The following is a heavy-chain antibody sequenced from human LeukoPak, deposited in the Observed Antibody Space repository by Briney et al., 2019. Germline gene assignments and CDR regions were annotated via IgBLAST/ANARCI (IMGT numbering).Heavy chain of an antibody. CDR3: ARDLLVGGSFFDY. CDR2: IYTTGTT. CDR1: GGSLTIYY. V-gene: IGHV4-4*07. Sequence: SETLSLTCSVSGGSLTIYYWSWIRQSAGKGLEWIGRIYTTGTTNYNPSLKSRVSMSVDTSTNQFSLKLSSVTAADTAVYHCARDLLVGGSFFDYWGQGFLVTVSS. D-gene: IGHD1-26*01. J-gene: IGHJ4*02.